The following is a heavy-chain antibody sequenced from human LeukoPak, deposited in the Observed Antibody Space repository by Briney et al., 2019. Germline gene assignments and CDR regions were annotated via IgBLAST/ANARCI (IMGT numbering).Heavy chain of an antibody. CDR3: ARRITGTTYWFDP. CDR1: GDSISGYY. V-gene: IGHV4-59*08. D-gene: IGHD1-7*01. Sequence: SETLSLTCTVSGDSISGYYWTWIRQPPGKGLEWIGYIYYSGSINYNPSLKSRVTISVDTSKNQFSLKLSSVTAADTAVYYCARRITGTTYWFDPWGQGTLVTVSS. J-gene: IGHJ5*02. CDR2: IYYSGSI.